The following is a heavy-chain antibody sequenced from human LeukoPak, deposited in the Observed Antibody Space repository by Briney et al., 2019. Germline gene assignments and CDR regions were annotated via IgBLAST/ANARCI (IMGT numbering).Heavy chain of an antibody. D-gene: IGHD1-20*01. V-gene: IGHV3-21*01. J-gene: IGHJ4*02. CDR3: ARTKGDGRFNWNYFDY. Sequence: GGSLRLSCAASGFTFSSYSMNWVRQAPGKGLGWVSCISSSSDNMYYADSVKGRFTISRDNAKNSLYLQMNSLRAEDTAVYYCARTKGDGRFNWNYFDYWGQGTLATVSS. CDR1: GFTFSSYS. CDR2: ISSSSDNM.